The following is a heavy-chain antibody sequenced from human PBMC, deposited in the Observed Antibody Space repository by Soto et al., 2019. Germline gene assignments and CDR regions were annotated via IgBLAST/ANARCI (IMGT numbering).Heavy chain of an antibody. D-gene: IGHD5-18*01. CDR1: GDSITSYH. V-gene: IGHV4-59*08. CDR2: ISYSGNT. Sequence: SETLSLTCYVSGDSITSYHWNWIRLPPGKGLEWIGYISYSGNTNYNPSLKSRLTMSVDTSKNQFSLKLSSVTAADTAVYYCARRGPQYSLDFWGLGTLVTVS. J-gene: IGHJ4*02. CDR3: ARRGPQYSLDF.